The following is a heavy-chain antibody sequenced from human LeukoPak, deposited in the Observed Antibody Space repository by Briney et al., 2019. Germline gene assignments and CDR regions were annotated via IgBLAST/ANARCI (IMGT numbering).Heavy chain of an antibody. CDR1: GFTFSTYG. CDR2: IWSDGSNK. D-gene: IGHD3-10*02. J-gene: IGHJ6*04. V-gene: IGHV3-30*02. Sequence: PGGSLRLSCAASGFTFSTYGMHWVRQAPGKGLEWVAFIWSDGSNKYYADSVKGRYTISRDNSKNTLYLQMNGLRAEDTAVYYCAELGITMIGGVWGKGTTVTISS. CDR3: AELGITMIGGV.